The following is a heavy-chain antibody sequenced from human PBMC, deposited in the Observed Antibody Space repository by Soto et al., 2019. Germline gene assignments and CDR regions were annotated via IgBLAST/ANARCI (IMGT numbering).Heavy chain of an antibody. CDR2: IFDSGTT. CDR1: GGSISSGGYY. CDR3: ASQAIGWYPDY. Sequence: QVQLQESGPGLVKPSQTLSLTCTVSGGSISSGGYYWSWLRQHPGKGLEWIGYIFDSGTTYYNPYLKSRVTISVDPSKSQFSLRLTSVTATDTAVYYCASQAIGWYPDYWGHGTLVTVSS. J-gene: IGHJ4*01. D-gene: IGHD6-19*01. V-gene: IGHV4-31*03.